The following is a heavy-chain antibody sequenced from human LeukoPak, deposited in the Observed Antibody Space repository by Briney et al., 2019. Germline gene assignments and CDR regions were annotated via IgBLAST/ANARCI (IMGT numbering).Heavy chain of an antibody. CDR2: ITSSGSDM. D-gene: IGHD2-2*01. CDR3: ARGGGCHRTNCYWADY. V-gene: IGHV3-21*01. J-gene: IGHJ4*02. Sequence: GGSLRLSCAASGFAFSTYTMNWVRQPPGKGLEWVSSITSSGSDMYYVDSVKGRFTISRDNTKNSLFLQMNSLRAEDTAVYYCARGGGCHRTNCYWADYWGQGTLVTVSS. CDR1: GFAFSTYT.